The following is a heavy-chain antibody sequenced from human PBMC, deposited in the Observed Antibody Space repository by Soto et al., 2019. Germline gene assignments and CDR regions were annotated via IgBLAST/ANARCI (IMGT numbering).Heavy chain of an antibody. Sequence: QVQLVQSGAEVKKPGASVKVSCKASGYTFTSYAMHWVRQAPGQRLEWMGWINAGNGNTKYSQKFQGRVTITRDTSASTAYMELSSLRSEDTAVYYCARGGWVAAYYHFDYWGQGTLVTVSS. J-gene: IGHJ4*02. CDR2: INAGNGNT. CDR3: ARGGWVAAYYHFDY. CDR1: GYTFTSYA. D-gene: IGHD2-15*01. V-gene: IGHV1-3*01.